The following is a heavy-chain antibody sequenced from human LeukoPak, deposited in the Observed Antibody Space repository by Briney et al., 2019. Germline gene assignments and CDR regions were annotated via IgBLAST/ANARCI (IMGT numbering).Heavy chain of an antibody. CDR3: ARARGGAFDY. Sequence: ASVEVSCKASGGTFSSYAINWVRQATGQGLEWMGWMNPNSGNTGYAQKFQGRVTITRNTSISTAYMELSSLRSEDTAVYYCARARGGAFDYWGKGTLVTVSS. J-gene: IGHJ4*02. V-gene: IGHV1-8*03. D-gene: IGHD3-16*01. CDR2: MNPNSGNT. CDR1: GGTFSSYA.